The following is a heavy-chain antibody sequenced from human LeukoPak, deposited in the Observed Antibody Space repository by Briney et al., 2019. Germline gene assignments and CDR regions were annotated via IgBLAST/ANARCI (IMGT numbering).Heavy chain of an antibody. CDR2: IRYDGSNK. CDR1: GFTFSSYG. CDR3: AKDSRGRTGGHFDY. J-gene: IGHJ4*02. V-gene: IGHV3-30*02. Sequence: GGSLRLSCAASGFTFSSYGMHWVRQAPGKGLEWVAVIRYDGSNKYYADSVKGRFTISRDNSKNTPYLQMNSLRAEDTAVYYCAKDSRGRTGGHFDYWGQGTLVTVSS. D-gene: IGHD3-16*01.